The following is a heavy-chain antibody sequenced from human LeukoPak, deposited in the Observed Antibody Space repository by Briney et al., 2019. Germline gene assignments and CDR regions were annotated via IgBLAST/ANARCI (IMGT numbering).Heavy chain of an antibody. CDR2: ISYDGSNE. V-gene: IGHV3-30*04. J-gene: IGHJ4*02. Sequence: GGSLRLSCAASGFTFSSYVMHWVRQAPGKGLEWVAIISYDGSNEYYADSVKGRFTISRDNSKNTLYLQMNSLRAADTAVYYCARAWGSSSWYTPSPFDYWGQGTLVTVSS. D-gene: IGHD6-13*01. CDR1: GFTFSSYV. CDR3: ARAWGSSSWYTPSPFDY.